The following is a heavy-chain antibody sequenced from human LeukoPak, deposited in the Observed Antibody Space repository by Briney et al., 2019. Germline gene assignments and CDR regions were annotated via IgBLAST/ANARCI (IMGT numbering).Heavy chain of an antibody. CDR2: ISSDGSST. CDR3: ARETFSGWHFDY. Sequence: WGSLRLSCAASGFTFSSYWMHWVRQAPGKGLVWVSRISSDGSSTSYADSVRGRFTISRDNAKNTLYLQMNSLRAEDTAVYYCARETFSGWHFDYWGQGTLVTVSS. J-gene: IGHJ4*02. D-gene: IGHD6-19*01. CDR1: GFTFSSYW. V-gene: IGHV3-74*01.